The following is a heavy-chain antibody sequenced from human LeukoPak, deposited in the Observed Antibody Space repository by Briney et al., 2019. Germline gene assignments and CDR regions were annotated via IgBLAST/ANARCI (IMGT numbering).Heavy chain of an antibody. CDR3: AREGDGSYSDSDY. D-gene: IGHD1-26*01. CDR2: ISSSSSYI. CDR1: GFTFSSYS. Sequence: GGSLRLSCAASGFTFSSYSMNWVRQAPGKGLEWVSPISSSSSYIYYADSVKGRFTISRDNAKNSLYLQMNSLRAEDTAVYYCAREGDGSYSDSDYWGQGTLVTVSS. V-gene: IGHV3-21*01. J-gene: IGHJ4*02.